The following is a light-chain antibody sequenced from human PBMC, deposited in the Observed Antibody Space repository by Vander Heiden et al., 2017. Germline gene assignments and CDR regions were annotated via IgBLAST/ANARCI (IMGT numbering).Light chain of an antibody. CDR2: DAS. CDR1: QSVSSY. V-gene: IGKV3-11*01. CDR3: QQRSNWPSYT. J-gene: IGKJ2*01. Sequence: SPATLSLSPGERATLSCRASQSVSSYLAWYQQKPGQAPRLLIYDASNRATGIPARFSGSGSGTDFTITISSLEPEDFAVYYCQQRSNWPSYTFGQGTKLEIK.